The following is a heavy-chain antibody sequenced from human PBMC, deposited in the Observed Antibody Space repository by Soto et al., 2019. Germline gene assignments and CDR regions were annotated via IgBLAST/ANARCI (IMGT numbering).Heavy chain of an antibody. Sequence: SETLSLTCAVSGGSIIRASYSWNWIRQSPGRGLEWIGHIYSSGSTYYNPSLKSRVSISVDTSNNQFSLKLTSVTAADTAVYFCARENAARLPRWFHAWDPAIFVTVS. V-gene: IGHV4-31*11. D-gene: IGHD6-6*01. CDR2: IYSSGST. CDR3: ARENAARLPRWFHA. CDR1: GGSIIRASYS. J-gene: IGHJ5*02.